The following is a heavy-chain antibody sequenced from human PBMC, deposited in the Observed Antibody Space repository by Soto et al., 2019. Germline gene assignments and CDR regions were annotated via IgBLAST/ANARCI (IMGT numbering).Heavy chain of an antibody. V-gene: IGHV3-33*01. Sequence: VGSLRLCCAAAGFTFSSYGMHWVRQAPGKGLEWVAVIWYDGSNKYYADSVKGRFTISRDNSKNTLYLQMNSLRAEDTAVYYCARDESSSSWYDAFDIWGQGTMVTV. J-gene: IGHJ3*02. CDR2: IWYDGSNK. CDR1: GFTFSSYG. CDR3: ARDESSSSWYDAFDI. D-gene: IGHD6-13*01.